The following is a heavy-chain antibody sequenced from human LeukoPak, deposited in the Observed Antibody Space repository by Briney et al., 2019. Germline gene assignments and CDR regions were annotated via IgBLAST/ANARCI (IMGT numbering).Heavy chain of an antibody. D-gene: IGHD3-22*01. CDR1: GFTFSSYS. CDR3: ARDQPYYDSSGRRGYFDY. Sequence: PGGSLRLSCAASGFTFSSYSMNWVRQAPGKGLEWVSYISSSSSTIYYADSVKGRFTISRDNAKNSLYLQMNSLRAEDTAVYYCARDQPYYDSSGRRGYFDYWGQGTLVTVSS. CDR2: ISSSSSTI. J-gene: IGHJ4*02. V-gene: IGHV3-48*04.